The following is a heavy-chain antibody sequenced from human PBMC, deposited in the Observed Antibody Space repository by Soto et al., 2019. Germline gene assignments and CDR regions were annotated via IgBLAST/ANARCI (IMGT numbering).Heavy chain of an antibody. CDR2: LFGGGAT. CDR3: AKVAYDSSWGSEFFQH. Sequence: GGSLRLSCAASGFAVNSDYMSWVRQAPGKGLEWVSVLFGGGATHYSDSVKGRFTISRDNSKNTLFLQMNSLRAEDTAVYYCAKVAYDSSWGSEFFQHWGQGTLVTVSS. D-gene: IGHD3-22*01. CDR1: GFAVNSDY. V-gene: IGHV3-53*01. J-gene: IGHJ1*01.